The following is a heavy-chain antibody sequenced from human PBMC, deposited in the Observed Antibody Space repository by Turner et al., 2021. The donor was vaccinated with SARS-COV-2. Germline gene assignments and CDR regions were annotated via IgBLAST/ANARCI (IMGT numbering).Heavy chain of an antibody. V-gene: IGHV3-21*02. Sequence: VQLVESGGGVVKPGGPLRLSCAPSGLPFSSYSMTWVRQAPGKGLEWVASSNSGSSYIYYADSLKCRVTISRDNTKRSLFLQMNRLRVEDTDVYDCTRSRDYYGSGTYYNYDYWGQGTLVTVSS. CDR1: GLPFSSYS. CDR2: SNSGSSYI. CDR3: TRSRDYYGSGTYYNYDY. D-gene: IGHD3-10*01. J-gene: IGHJ4*02.